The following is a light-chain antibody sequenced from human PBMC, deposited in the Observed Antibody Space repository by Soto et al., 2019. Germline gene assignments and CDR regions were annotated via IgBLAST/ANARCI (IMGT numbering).Light chain of an antibody. CDR3: QQLNSYPLT. V-gene: IGKV1-9*01. CDR1: PGISSS. J-gene: IGKJ4*01. CDR2: AAS. Sequence: DIQLTQSPSFLSASVGDRVTITCRASPGISSSLAWYQQKPGKAPNVLIRAASVLQSGVPSRFSGSGSGTEFTLTINSLQPEDSATYYCQQLNSYPLTFGGGTKVEIK.